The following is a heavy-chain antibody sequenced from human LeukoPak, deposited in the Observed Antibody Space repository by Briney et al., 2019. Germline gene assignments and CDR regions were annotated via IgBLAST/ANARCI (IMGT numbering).Heavy chain of an antibody. D-gene: IGHD3-10*01. Sequence: ASVTVSFTVSGYTLTELSMHWVRQAPGKGLEWMGGFDPEDGETIYAQKFQGRVTMTEDTSTDTAYMELSSLRSEDTAVYYCATDDYGSGNFDYWGQGTLVTVSS. CDR1: GYTLTELS. CDR3: ATDDYGSGNFDY. J-gene: IGHJ4*02. CDR2: FDPEDGET. V-gene: IGHV1-24*01.